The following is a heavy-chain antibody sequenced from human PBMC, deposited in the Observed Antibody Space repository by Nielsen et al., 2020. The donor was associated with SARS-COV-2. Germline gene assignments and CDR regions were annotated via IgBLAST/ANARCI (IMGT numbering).Heavy chain of an antibody. CDR2: ISSSSSYI. Sequence: GSLRLSCAASGFTFSSYSMNWVRQAPGKGLEWVSSISSSSSYIYYADSVKGRFTISRDNAKNSLYLQMNSLRAEDTAVYYCARDPLSSYYYDSSGYYYVDYWGQGTLVTVSS. V-gene: IGHV3-21*01. J-gene: IGHJ4*02. CDR3: ARDPLSSYYYDSSGYYYVDY. D-gene: IGHD3-22*01. CDR1: GFTFSSYS.